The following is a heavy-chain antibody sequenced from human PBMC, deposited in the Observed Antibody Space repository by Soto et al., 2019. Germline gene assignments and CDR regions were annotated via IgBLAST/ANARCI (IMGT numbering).Heavy chain of an antibody. J-gene: IGHJ5*02. CDR3: AKDPSYISSWTYNWFDP. Sequence: QVQLVESGGGVVQPGRSLRLSCAASGFTFSSYGMHWVRQAPGKGLEWVAVISYDGSNKYYADAVKGRFTISRDNSKNTLYLQMYSLSAEVTAVYYCAKDPSYISSWTYNWFDPWGQGTLVTVSS. D-gene: IGHD6-13*01. CDR1: GFTFSSYG. V-gene: IGHV3-30*18. CDR2: ISYDGSNK.